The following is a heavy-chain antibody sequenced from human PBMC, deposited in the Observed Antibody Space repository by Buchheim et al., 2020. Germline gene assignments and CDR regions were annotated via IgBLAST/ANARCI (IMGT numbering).Heavy chain of an antibody. V-gene: IGHV1-69*01. J-gene: IGHJ6*03. CDR3: ARELREYCSSTSCSMYYYYYYMDV. CDR2: IIPIFGTA. Sequence: QVQLVQSGAEVKKPGSSVKVSCKASGGTFSSYAISWVRQAPGQGLEWMGGIIPIFGTANYAQKFQGRVTITADESTSTAYMELISLRSEDTAVYYCARELREYCSSTSCSMYYYYYYMDVWGKGTT. D-gene: IGHD2-2*01. CDR1: GGTFSSYA.